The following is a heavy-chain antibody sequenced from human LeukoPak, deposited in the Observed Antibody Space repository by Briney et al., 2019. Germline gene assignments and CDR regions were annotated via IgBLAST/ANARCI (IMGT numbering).Heavy chain of an antibody. D-gene: IGHD2-2*01. J-gene: IGHJ4*02. CDR1: GFTFSSYS. Sequence: PGGSLRLSCAASGFTFSSYSMNWVRQAPGKGLEWVSSISSSSSYIYYADSVKGRFTISRDNAKNSLYLQMNSLRAEDTAVYYCARARYCSSTSCYFYYWGQGTLVTISS. V-gene: IGHV3-21*01. CDR3: ARARYCSSTSCYFYY. CDR2: ISSSSSYI.